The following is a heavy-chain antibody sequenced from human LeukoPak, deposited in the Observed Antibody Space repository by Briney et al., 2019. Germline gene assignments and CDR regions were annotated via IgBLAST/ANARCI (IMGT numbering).Heavy chain of an antibody. J-gene: IGHJ4*02. Sequence: ASVKVSCKASGYSFTRYYMHWVRQAPGQGLEWMGWINPHSGDTGYAQKFQGRVTMTRDMYITTTYMELTRLRSDDTAFYYCARWDGYSSSPDYWGQGSLVTVSS. V-gene: IGHV1-2*02. CDR2: INPHSGDT. D-gene: IGHD6-13*01. CDR3: ARWDGYSSSPDY. CDR1: GYSFTRYY.